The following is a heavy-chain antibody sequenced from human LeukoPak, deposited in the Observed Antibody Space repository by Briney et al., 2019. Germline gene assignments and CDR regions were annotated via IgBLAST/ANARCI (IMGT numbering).Heavy chain of an antibody. D-gene: IGHD3-9*01. CDR3: ARVSSILTGYHFDY. J-gene: IGHJ4*02. Sequence: SQTLSLTCTVPGGSISSADYYWGWIRQPPGKGLECIGYIYYSGSTYYNPSLKSRVTISVDTSKNQFSLKLSSVTAADTAVYYCARVSSILTGYHFDYWGQGTLVTVSS. CDR2: IYYSGST. V-gene: IGHV4-30-4*01. CDR1: GGSISSADYY.